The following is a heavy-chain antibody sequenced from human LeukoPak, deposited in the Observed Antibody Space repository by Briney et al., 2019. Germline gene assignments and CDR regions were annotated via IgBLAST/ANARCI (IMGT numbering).Heavy chain of an antibody. D-gene: IGHD2-2*01. V-gene: IGHV3-30*18. CDR2: ISYDGSNK. CDR1: GFTFSSYA. Sequence: GGSLRLSCAASGFTFSSYAMSWVRQAPGKGLEWVAVISYDGSNKYYADSVKGRFTISRDNSKNTLYLQMNSLRAEDTALYYCAKRGETGVCSTSCPYYFDYWGQGTLVTVSS. CDR3: AKRGETGVCSTSCPYYFDY. J-gene: IGHJ4*02.